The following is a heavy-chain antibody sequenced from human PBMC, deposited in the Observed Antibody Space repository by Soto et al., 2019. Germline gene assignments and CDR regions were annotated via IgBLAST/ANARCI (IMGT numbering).Heavy chain of an antibody. Sequence: SETLSLTCAVYGGSCSGYYWSWIRQPPGKGLEWIGEINHSGSTNYNPSLKSRVTISVDTSKNQFSLKLSSVTAADTAVYYCARGPFVLDMSNHCYYMAVWGKGTTVTVSS. CDR2: INHSGST. V-gene: IGHV4-34*01. CDR3: ARGPFVLDMSNHCYYMAV. CDR1: GGSCSGYY. J-gene: IGHJ6*03. D-gene: IGHD2-2*03.